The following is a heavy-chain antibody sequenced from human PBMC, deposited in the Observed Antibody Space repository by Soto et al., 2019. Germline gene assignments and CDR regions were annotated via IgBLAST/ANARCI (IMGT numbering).Heavy chain of an antibody. J-gene: IGHJ4*02. CDR3: VRLTGNSWLDY. CDR1: GESVSSTSVT. CDR2: TYYRSKWYN. V-gene: IGHV6-1*01. D-gene: IGHD6-13*01. Sequence: SQTLSLTCAISGESVSSTSVTWNWIRQSPSRGLEWLGRTYYRSKWYNDYAVSVKGRISLNSDISKNHLSLQLNSVTPEDTAVYYCVRLTGNSWLDYWGPGTLVTVSS.